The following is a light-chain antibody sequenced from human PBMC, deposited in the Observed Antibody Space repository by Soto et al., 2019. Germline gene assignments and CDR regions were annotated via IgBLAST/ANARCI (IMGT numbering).Light chain of an antibody. V-gene: IGLV2-23*02. Sequence: QSALTQPASVSGAPGQSITISCSGTSSDVGTYNLVSWYQQYPGKAPRLMIYEVTKRPSGVSNRFSGSKSGNTASLTISGLQPEDEADYYCCSFAGGGSSILGTGTKVTV. CDR3: CSFAGGGSSI. J-gene: IGLJ1*01. CDR2: EVT. CDR1: SSDVGTYNL.